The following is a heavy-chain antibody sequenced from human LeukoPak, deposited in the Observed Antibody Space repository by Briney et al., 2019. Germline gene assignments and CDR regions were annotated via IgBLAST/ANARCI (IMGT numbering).Heavy chain of an antibody. CDR3: ARGHDSAKIGG. CDR1: DGSISGYY. J-gene: IGHJ4*02. Sequence: TPSETLSLTCTVSDGSISGYYWSWIRQPPGEGLEWIGGLHYSGFTLYNPSLKSRVTISVDTSKNQFSLKLASVTAADTAVYYCARGHDSAKIGGWGQGTLVTVSS. D-gene: IGHD3-3*01. CDR2: LHYSGFT. V-gene: IGHV4-59*01.